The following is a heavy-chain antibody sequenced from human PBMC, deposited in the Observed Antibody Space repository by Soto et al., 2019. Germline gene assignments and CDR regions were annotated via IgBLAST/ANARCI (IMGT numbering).Heavy chain of an antibody. CDR2: VSANNGHT. D-gene: IGHD2-21*02. Sequence: ASVKVSCKASGFTFSNYCLNWVRQAPGQGLEWMGWVSANNGHTNYAQNLQGRVSMTTDTSTSTAYMELRGLTFDDTAVYYCARDIESVTAKHFFYYYAMDVWGQGTTVTVSS. CDR3: ARDIESVTAKHFFYYYAMDV. J-gene: IGHJ6*02. V-gene: IGHV1-18*01. CDR1: GFTFSNYC.